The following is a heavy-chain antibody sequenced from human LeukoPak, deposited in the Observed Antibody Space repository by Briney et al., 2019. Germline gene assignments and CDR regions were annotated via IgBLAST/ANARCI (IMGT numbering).Heavy chain of an antibody. D-gene: IGHD3-3*01. CDR1: GFTFSSYG. J-gene: IGHJ4*02. CDR2: ISGSGGST. CDR3: AKVERIFGVVIN. V-gene: IGHV3-23*01. Sequence: PGGSLRLSCAASGFTFSSYGMSWVRQAPGKGLEWVSAISGSGGSTYYAASVKGRFTISRDNSKNTLYLQMNSLRAEDTAVYYCAKVERIFGVVINWGQGTLVTVSS.